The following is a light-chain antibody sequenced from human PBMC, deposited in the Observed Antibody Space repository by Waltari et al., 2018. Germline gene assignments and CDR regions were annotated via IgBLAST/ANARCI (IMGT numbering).Light chain of an antibody. CDR3: QQGYSYPRT. Sequence: DIQMTQSPSSLSASVGDTVTITCQASQGIGNNLNWHQQKPGKAPKLLIYRASSLQSGIPSRFSGSGSGTDFTLTISSLQPEDFATYHCQQGYSYPRTFGQGTKVEIK. CDR1: QGIGNN. V-gene: IGKV1-16*01. CDR2: RAS. J-gene: IGKJ1*01.